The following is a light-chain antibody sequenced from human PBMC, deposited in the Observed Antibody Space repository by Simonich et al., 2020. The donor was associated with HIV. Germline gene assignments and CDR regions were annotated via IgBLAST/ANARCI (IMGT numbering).Light chain of an antibody. J-gene: IGLJ3*02. CDR2: RNN. CDR3: ATWDDSLNGV. V-gene: IGLV1-47*01. CDR1: SSNLGSNY. Sequence: QSVLTQPPSASGTPGQRVTISCSGCSSNLGSNYVYWYQQLPGTAPKLLIYRNNQRPSGVPDRFSGSKAGTSASLAISGLRFEDEADYYCATWDDSLNGVFGGGTKLTVL.